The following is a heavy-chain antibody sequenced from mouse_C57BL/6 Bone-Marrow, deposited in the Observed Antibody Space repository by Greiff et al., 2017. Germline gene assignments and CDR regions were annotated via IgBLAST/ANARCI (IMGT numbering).Heavy chain of an antibody. CDR1: GYAFTNYL. J-gene: IGHJ4*01. D-gene: IGHD1-1*01. CDR3: ARYYGSSSSMDY. V-gene: IGHV1-54*01. CDR2: INPGSGGT. Sequence: VQLQQSGAELVRPGTSVKVSCKASGYAFTNYLIEWVKQRPGQGLEWIGVINPGSGGTNYNEKFKGKATLTADKSSSTAYMQLSSLTSEDSAVYFCARYYGSSSSMDYGGQGTSVTVSS.